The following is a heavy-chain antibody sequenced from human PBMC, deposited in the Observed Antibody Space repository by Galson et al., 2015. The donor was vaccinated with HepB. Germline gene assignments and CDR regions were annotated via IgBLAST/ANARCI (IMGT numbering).Heavy chain of an antibody. CDR2: IKQDGSEK. J-gene: IGHJ5*02. CDR1: GFTFSSYW. V-gene: IGHV3-7*01. D-gene: IGHD1-26*01. Sequence: SLRLSCAASGFTFSSYWMSWVRQAPGKGLEWVANIKQDGSEKYYVDSVKGRFTISRDNAKNSLYLQMNSLRAEDTAVYYCARDPWSGSYHYNWFDPWGQGTLVTVSS. CDR3: ARDPWSGSYHYNWFDP.